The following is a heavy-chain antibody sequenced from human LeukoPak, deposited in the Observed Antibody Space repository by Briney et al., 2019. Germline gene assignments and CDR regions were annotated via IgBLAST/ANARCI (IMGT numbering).Heavy chain of an antibody. CDR2: ISSNGGST. V-gene: IGHV3-64D*09. D-gene: IGHD2-2*01. Sequence: PGGSLRLSCSASGFTFSSYSMHWVRQAPGKGLEYVSGISSNGGSTYYADSVKGRFTISRDDSKNTLYLQMSSLRAEDTAVYYSVKGVTSPTWGQGTLVTVSS. J-gene: IGHJ5*02. CDR3: VKGVTSPT. CDR1: GFTFSSYS.